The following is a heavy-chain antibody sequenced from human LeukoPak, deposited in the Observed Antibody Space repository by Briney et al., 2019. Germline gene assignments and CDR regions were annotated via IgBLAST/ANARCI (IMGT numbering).Heavy chain of an antibody. D-gene: IGHD5-12*01. CDR1: GFTFSSYA. J-gene: IGHJ4*02. CDR3: AKVRGYSGYEPIDY. CDR2: ISGSGGST. V-gene: IGHV3-23*01. Sequence: GGSLRLSXAASGFTFSSYAMSWVRQAPGKGLEWVSAISGSGGSTYYADSVKGRFTISRDNSKNTLYLQMNSLRAEDTAVYYCAKVRGYSGYEPIDYWGPGTLVTVSS.